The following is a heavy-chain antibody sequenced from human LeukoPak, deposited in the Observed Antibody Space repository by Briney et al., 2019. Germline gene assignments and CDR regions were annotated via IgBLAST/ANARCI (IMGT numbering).Heavy chain of an antibody. J-gene: IGHJ4*02. D-gene: IGHD3-10*01. CDR1: GFTFSSYW. CDR2: INSDGSST. CDR3: ARTMVRGVIFDY. V-gene: IGHV3-74*01. Sequence: GGSLRLSCAASGFTFSSYWTHWVRQAPGKGLVWVSRINSDGSSTSYADSVKGRFTISRDNAKNTLYLQMNSLRAEDTAVYYCARTMVRGVIFDYWGQGTLVTVSS.